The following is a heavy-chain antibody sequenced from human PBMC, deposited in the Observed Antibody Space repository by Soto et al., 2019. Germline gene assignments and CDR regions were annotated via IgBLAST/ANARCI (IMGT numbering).Heavy chain of an antibody. Sequence: QVQLQESGPGLVKPSQTLSLTCTVSGGSISSGGYYWSWIRQHPGKGLEWIGYFYYSGSTYYNPSLKSRPTISVDTSKNQFPLKLSSVTAADTAVYYCARGVTMVRGVIHTPYFDYWGQGTLVTVSS. J-gene: IGHJ4*02. D-gene: IGHD3-10*01. CDR1: GGSISSGGYY. CDR2: FYYSGST. V-gene: IGHV4-31*03. CDR3: ARGVTMVRGVIHTPYFDY.